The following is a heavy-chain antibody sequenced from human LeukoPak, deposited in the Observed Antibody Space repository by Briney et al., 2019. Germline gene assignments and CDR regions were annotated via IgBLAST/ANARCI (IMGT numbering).Heavy chain of an antibody. Sequence: ASVKVSCKASGYTFTSYGISWVRQAPGQGLEWMGWINPNSGGTNYAQKFQGRVTMTRDTSISTAYMELSRLRSDDTAVYYCARDHFDFWSGYSAIYFDYWGQGTLVTVSS. J-gene: IGHJ4*02. V-gene: IGHV1-2*02. CDR2: INPNSGGT. CDR3: ARDHFDFWSGYSAIYFDY. CDR1: GYTFTSYG. D-gene: IGHD3-3*01.